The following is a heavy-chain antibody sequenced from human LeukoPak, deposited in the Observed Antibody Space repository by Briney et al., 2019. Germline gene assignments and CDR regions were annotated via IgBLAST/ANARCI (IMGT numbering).Heavy chain of an antibody. CDR1: GFTFSRYG. D-gene: IGHD2-2*01. Sequence: PGGSLRLSCAASGFTFSRYGMHWVRQAPGKGLEWVAVISYDGSNKYYADSEKGRFTISRDNSKNTLYLEMNSLEAEDTAVYYCAKNRWVVPAASYYFDYWGQGTLVTVSS. CDR3: AKNRWVVPAASYYFDY. J-gene: IGHJ4*02. CDR2: ISYDGSNK. V-gene: IGHV3-30*18.